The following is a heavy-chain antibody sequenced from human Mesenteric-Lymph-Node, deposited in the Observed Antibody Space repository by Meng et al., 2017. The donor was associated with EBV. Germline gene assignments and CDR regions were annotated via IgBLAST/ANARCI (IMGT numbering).Heavy chain of an antibody. CDR3: ARDPHGGGGGDY. V-gene: IGHV3-21*01. CDR1: GFPFSSYG. CDR2: ISTSSRYI. D-gene: IGHD3-16*01. J-gene: IGHJ4*02. Sequence: EVRLVESGGGLVQPGGSLSLSCAASGFPFSSYGMNWVRQAPGKGLEWVSSISTSSRYIYYADSVVGRFTISRDSGSLFLHMNSLRVEDTGVYYCARDPHGGGGGDYWGQGTLVTVSS.